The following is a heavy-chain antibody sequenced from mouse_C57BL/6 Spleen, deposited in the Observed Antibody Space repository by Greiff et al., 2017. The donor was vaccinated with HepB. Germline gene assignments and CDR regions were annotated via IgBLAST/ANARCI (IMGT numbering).Heavy chain of an antibody. CDR2: INPNYGTT. Sequence: EVKLQESGPELVKPGASVKISCKASGYSFTDYNMNWVKQSNGKSLEWIGVINPNYGTTSYNQKFKGKATLTVDQSSSTAYMQLNSLTSEDSAVYYCASSGDYYGSSPFAYWGQGTLVTVSA. J-gene: IGHJ3*01. D-gene: IGHD1-1*01. CDR1: GYSFTDYN. V-gene: IGHV1-39*01. CDR3: ASSGDYYGSSPFAY.